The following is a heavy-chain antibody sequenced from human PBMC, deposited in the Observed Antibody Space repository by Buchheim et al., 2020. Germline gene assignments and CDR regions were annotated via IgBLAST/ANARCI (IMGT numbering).Heavy chain of an antibody. J-gene: IGHJ4*02. CDR3: ARDSHMARGVIMGIDY. CDR1: GFTFSSYA. Sequence: QVQLVESGGGVVQPGRSLRLSCAASGFTFSSYAMHWVRQAPGKGLEWVAVISYDGSNKYYADSVKGRFTISRDNSKNTLYLQMNSLRAEDTAVYYCARDSHMARGVIMGIDYWGQGTL. V-gene: IGHV3-30-3*01. D-gene: IGHD3-10*01. CDR2: ISYDGSNK.